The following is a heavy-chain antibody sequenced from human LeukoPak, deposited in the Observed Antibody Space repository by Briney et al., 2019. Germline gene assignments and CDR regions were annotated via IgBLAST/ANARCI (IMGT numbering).Heavy chain of an antibody. V-gene: IGHV4-59*01. CDR2: IHYSGST. D-gene: IGHD6-13*01. CDR3: ARVTVSAGGGWFDP. CDR1: GVSISSYY. J-gene: IGHJ5*02. Sequence: SETLSLTCTVSGVSISSYYWSWIRQSPGKGLEWIGNIHYSGSTNYNPSLKSRVTISVDTSKNQFSLKLSSVTAADTAVYYCARVTVSAGGGWFDPWGQGTLVTVSS.